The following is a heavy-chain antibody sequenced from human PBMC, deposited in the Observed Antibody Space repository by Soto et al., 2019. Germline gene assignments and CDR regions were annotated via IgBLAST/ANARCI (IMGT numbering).Heavy chain of an antibody. J-gene: IGHJ4*02. CDR1: GFTFSSYA. V-gene: IGHV3-23*01. CDR3: AKVWYSGYVIDY. CDR2: ISGSGGST. D-gene: IGHD5-12*01. Sequence: EVQLLESGGGLVQPGGSLRLSSAASGFTFSSYAMSWVRQAPGKGLEWVSAISGSGGSTYYADSVKGRFTISRDNSKNTLYLQMNSLRAEDTAVYYCAKVWYSGYVIDYWGQGTLVTVSS.